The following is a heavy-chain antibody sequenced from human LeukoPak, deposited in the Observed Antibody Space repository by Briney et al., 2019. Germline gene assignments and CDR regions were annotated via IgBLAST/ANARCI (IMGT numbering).Heavy chain of an antibody. D-gene: IGHD3-10*01. CDR2: IIPILGIA. J-gene: IGHJ4*02. V-gene: IGHV1-69*04. CDR1: GGTFSSYA. CDR3: ATYYYGSGSYYLFDY. Sequence: SVKVSCKASGGTFSSYAISWVRQAPGQGLEWMGRIIPILGIANYAQKFQGRVTITADKSTSTAYMELSSLRSEDTAVYYCATYYYGSGSYYLFDYWGQGTLVTVSS.